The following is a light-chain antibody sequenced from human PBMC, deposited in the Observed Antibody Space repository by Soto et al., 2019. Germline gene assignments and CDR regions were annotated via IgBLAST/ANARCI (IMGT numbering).Light chain of an antibody. CDR1: QGIGSW. V-gene: IGKV1-12*01. Sequence: DIQMTQSPSFVSASVGDRVTITCRASQGIGSWLAWYQHKPGRAPKLLIHAASSLESGVPSRFSGSGSGTDFTLTISSLQPEDFATYYCQQNSSFPLTFGGGTKVEIK. CDR2: AAS. CDR3: QQNSSFPLT. J-gene: IGKJ4*01.